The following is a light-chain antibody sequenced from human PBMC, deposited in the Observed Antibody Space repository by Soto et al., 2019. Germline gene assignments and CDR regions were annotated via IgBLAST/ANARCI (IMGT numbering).Light chain of an antibody. CDR2: EVS. CDR3: SSNTSSSTWV. J-gene: IGLJ3*02. CDR1: SSDVGGYNY. V-gene: IGLV2-14*01. Sequence: QSVLTQPASVSGSPGQSITISCTGTSSDVGGYNYVSWYQQHPGKAPKLMIYEVSNRPSGVSNRFSGSKSGNTASLTISGLQAEDEDDYYCSSNTSSSTWVFGGGTKLTVL.